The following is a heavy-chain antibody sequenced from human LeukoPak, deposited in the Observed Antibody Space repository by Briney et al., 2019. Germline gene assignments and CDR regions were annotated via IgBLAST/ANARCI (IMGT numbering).Heavy chain of an antibody. D-gene: IGHD6-13*01. CDR2: VSSTGGST. V-gene: IGHV3-64*01. J-gene: IGHJ4*02. CDR1: GFTFTNYA. CDR3: ARGGSSSNSPGDY. Sequence: GGSLRLSCAASGFTFTNYAMHWVRQAPGKGLEYVSAVSSTGGSTYYANSVKGRFTISRDNSKSTLYLQMGSLTAEDMAVYYCARGGSSSNSPGDYWGQGTLVTVSS.